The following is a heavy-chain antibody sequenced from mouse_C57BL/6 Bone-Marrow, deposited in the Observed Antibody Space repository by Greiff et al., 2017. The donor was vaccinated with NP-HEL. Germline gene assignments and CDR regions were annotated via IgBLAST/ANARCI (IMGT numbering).Heavy chain of an antibody. CDR3: AREGPYGSSPWYFDV. D-gene: IGHD1-1*01. CDR1: GYTFTDYN. Sequence: VQLQQSGPELVKPGASVKIPCKASGYTFTDYNMDWVKQSHGKSLEWIGDINPNNGGTIYNQKFKGKATLTVDKSSSTAYMELRSLTSEDTAVYYCAREGPYGSSPWYFDVWGTGTTVTVSS. J-gene: IGHJ1*03. CDR2: INPNNGGT. V-gene: IGHV1-18*01.